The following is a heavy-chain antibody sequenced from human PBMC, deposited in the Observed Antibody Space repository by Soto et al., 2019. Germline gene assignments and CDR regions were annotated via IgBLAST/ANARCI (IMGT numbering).Heavy chain of an antibody. CDR2: INSEGSSR. CDR3: AREATYSSGRGMDV. CDR1: GFTFSSHW. V-gene: IGHV3-74*01. Sequence: EVQLVESGGGSVQPGGSLRLHCAASGFTFSSHWMYWVRQAPGKGLFWVSRINSEGSSRRYADSVNGRFTVSRDNAKNTLYLLMNSLRAEDTAVYYCAREATYSSGRGMDVWGQGTLVTVSS. J-gene: IGHJ4*02. D-gene: IGHD3-22*01.